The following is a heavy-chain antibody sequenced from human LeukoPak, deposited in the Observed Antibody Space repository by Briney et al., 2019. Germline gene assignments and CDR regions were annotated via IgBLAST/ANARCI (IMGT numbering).Heavy chain of an antibody. CDR1: GFTFSSYA. D-gene: IGHD3-3*01. Sequence: PGGSLRLSCAASGFTFSSYAMHWVRQAPGKGLEWVAVISYDGSNKYYADSVKGRFTISRDNSKNTLYLQMNSLRAEDTAVYYCARDWDNPWSGYYVWGQGTLVTVSS. J-gene: IGHJ4*02. CDR3: ARDWDNPWSGYYV. V-gene: IGHV3-30-3*01. CDR2: ISYDGSNK.